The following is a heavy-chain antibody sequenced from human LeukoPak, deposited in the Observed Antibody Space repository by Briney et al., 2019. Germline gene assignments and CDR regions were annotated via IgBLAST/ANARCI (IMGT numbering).Heavy chain of an antibody. CDR3: ARVWDSKYATPDY. J-gene: IGHJ4*02. CDR2: ISSSTTI. V-gene: IGHV3-48*02. CDR1: GFTFSSYS. Sequence: GGSLRLSCAASGFTFSSYSMNWVRQAPGKGLEWLSYISSSTTIYYADSVKGRFTISRDNAKNSLYLQMNSLRDEDTALYYCARVWDSKYATPDYWGQGTLVTVSS. D-gene: IGHD1-26*01.